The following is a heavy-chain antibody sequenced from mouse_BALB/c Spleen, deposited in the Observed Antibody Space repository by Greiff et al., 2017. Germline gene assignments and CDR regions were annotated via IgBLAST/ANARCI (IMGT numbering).Heavy chain of an antibody. D-gene: IGHD1-1*01. CDR1: GFTFSSYA. J-gene: IGHJ2*01. Sequence: EVKLMESGGGLVKPGGSLKLSCAASGFTFSSYAMSWVRQTPEKRLEWVASISSGGSTYYPDSVKGRFTISRDNARNILYLQMSSLRSEDTAMYYCARGRYYYGSSYSLDFDYWGQGTTLTVSS. V-gene: IGHV5-6-5*01. CDR3: ARGRYYYGSSYSLDFDY. CDR2: ISSGGST.